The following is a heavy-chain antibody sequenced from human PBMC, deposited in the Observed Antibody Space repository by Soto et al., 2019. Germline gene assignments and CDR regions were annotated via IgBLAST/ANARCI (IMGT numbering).Heavy chain of an antibody. V-gene: IGHV3-21*01. Sequence: GGSLRLSCAASGFTFSSYSMNWVRQAPGKGLEWVSSISSSSGYIYYADSVKGRFTISRDNAKNSLYLQMNSLRAEDMAVYYSARDGSDTPLVVVAAVYYYMDVWGKGTTVTVSS. D-gene: IGHD2-15*01. CDR3: ARDGSDTPLVVVAAVYYYMDV. CDR2: ISSSSGYI. CDR1: GFTFSSYS. J-gene: IGHJ6*03.